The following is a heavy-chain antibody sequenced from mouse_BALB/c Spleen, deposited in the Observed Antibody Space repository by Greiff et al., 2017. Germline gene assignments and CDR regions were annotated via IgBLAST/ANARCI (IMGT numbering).Heavy chain of an antibody. Sequence: QVQLKQPGAELVKPGASVKLSCKASGYTFTSYWMHWVKQRPGQGLEWIGEINPSNGRTNYNEKFKSKATLTVDKSSSTAYMQLSSLTSEDSAVYYCARKGDDYGSWFAYWGQGTLVTVSA. V-gene: IGHV1S81*02. J-gene: IGHJ3*01. CDR2: INPSNGRT. CDR1: GYTFTSYW. D-gene: IGHD2-4*01. CDR3: ARKGDDYGSWFAY.